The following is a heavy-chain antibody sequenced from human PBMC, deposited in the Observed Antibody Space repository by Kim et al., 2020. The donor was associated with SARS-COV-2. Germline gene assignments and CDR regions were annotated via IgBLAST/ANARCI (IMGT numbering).Heavy chain of an antibody. V-gene: IGHV4-39*01. CDR3: ARLDVIVVVTANGMDV. J-gene: IGHJ6*02. Sequence: SLKSRVTISVDTSKNQFSLKLSSVTAADTAVYYCARLDVIVVVTANGMDVWGQGTTVTVSS. D-gene: IGHD2-21*02.